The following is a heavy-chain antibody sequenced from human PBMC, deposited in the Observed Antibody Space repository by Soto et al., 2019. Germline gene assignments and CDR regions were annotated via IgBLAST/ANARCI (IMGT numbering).Heavy chain of an antibody. D-gene: IGHD7-27*01. CDR2: ISYDESNK. J-gene: IGHJ4*02. Sequence: GGSLRLSCAASGFTFSSYGMHWVRQAPGKGLEWVAGISYDESNKYYADSVKGRFTISRDNSKNTLYLQMNSLRAEDAAVYYCAKVAQANWGSNYFDFWGQGTLVTVSS. CDR3: AKVAQANWGSNYFDF. V-gene: IGHV3-30*18. CDR1: GFTFSSYG.